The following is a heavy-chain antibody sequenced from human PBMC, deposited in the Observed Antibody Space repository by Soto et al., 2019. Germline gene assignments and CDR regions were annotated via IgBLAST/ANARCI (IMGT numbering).Heavy chain of an antibody. CDR3: AKALGVVPAAIRGYYYYGMDV. CDR2: ISGSGGST. V-gene: IGHV3-23*01. J-gene: IGHJ6*02. Sequence: GGSLRLSCAASGFTFSSYAMSWVRQAPGKGLEWVSAISGSGGSTYYADSVKGRFTISRDNSKNTLYLQMNSLRAEDTAVYYCAKALGVVPAAIRGYYYYGMDVWGQGTTVTVSS. CDR1: GFTFSSYA. D-gene: IGHD2-2*01.